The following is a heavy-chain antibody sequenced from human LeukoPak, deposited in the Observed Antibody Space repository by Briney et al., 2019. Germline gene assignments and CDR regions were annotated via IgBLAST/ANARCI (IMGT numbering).Heavy chain of an antibody. V-gene: IGHV3-23*01. CDR3: ARSTTMED. CDR1: GFTFTNYA. Sequence: GGSLRLSCAASGFTFTNYAMSWVRQAPGKGLEWVSVISATDGSTHYADSVKGRFTISRDNSKNTLYLQMNSLGAEDTAVYFCARSTTMEDWGQGTLVTVSS. J-gene: IGHJ4*02. CDR2: ISATDGST. D-gene: IGHD3-10*01.